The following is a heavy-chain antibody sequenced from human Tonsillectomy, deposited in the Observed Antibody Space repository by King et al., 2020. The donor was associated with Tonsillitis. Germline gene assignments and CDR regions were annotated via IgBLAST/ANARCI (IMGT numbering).Heavy chain of an antibody. V-gene: IGHV3-30*04. J-gene: IGHJ4*02. CDR1: GFTFSSYA. D-gene: IGHD3-22*01. Sequence: VQLVESGGGVVQPGRSLRLSCAASGFTFSSYAMHWVRQAPGKGLEWVAVISYDGSNKYYADSVKGRFTISRDNSKNTLYLQMNSLRAEDTAVYYCARGPYYYDSSGYYFDYWGQGTLVTVPS. CDR2: ISYDGSNK. CDR3: ARGPYYYDSSGYYFDY.